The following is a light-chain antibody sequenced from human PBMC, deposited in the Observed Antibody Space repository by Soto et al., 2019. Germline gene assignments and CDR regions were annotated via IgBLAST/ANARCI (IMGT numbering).Light chain of an antibody. J-gene: IGKJ2*01. CDR1: QDITNF. V-gene: IGKV1-9*01. CDR3: QHLNSYPYT. CDR2: GAS. Sequence: DIQLTQSPSFLSASVGDRVTITCRASQDITNFLAWYQQKPGKAPELLIYGASTLHSGVPPRFSGSGSGTEFTLTISSLQPEDFVIYHCQHLNSYPYTFGQGTKVDIK.